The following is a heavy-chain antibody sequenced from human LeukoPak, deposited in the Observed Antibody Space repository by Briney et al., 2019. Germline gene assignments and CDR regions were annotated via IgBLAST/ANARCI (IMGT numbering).Heavy chain of an antibody. CDR1: GGSISRYY. V-gene: IGHV4-59*01. D-gene: IGHD2-15*01. CDR3: ARDAGSGKSGVDY. Sequence: SETLSLTCTVSGGSISRYYWNWIRQPPGKGLEWIGYIYTTGSTNYNPSLKSRVTISVDTSKNQFSLKLSSVTAADTAVYYCARDAGSGKSGVDYWGQGTLVTVSS. J-gene: IGHJ4*02. CDR2: IYTTGST.